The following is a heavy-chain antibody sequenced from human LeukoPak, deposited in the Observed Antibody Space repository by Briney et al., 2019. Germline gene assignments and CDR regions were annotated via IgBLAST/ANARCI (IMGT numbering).Heavy chain of an antibody. J-gene: IGHJ4*02. V-gene: IGHV3-11*04. CDR3: AVQITMIVVVPYFDY. Sequence: GGSLRLSCAASGLTFSDYYMTWIRQAPGKGLEWVSSISGTGTTIYSADSVRGRFTVSTDNARNSLFLHMNSLRAEDTAVYYWAVQITMIVVVPYFDYWGQGTLVTVSS. CDR1: GLTFSDYY. CDR2: ISGTGTTI. D-gene: IGHD3-22*01.